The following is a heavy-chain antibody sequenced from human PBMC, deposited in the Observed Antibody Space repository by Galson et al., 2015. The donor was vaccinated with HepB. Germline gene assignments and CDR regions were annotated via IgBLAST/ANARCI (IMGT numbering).Heavy chain of an antibody. CDR1: GFTFSTYS. J-gene: IGHJ3*02. V-gene: IGHV3-21*01. D-gene: IGHD2-15*01. Sequence: SLRLSCAASGFTFSTYSMNWVRQAPGKGLEWVSSISSSSSYIYYADSVKGRFTISRDSAKNSLYLQMNSLRAEDTAVYFCASPSGDDAFDIWGQGTMVTVSS. CDR2: ISSSSSYI. CDR3: ASPSGDDAFDI.